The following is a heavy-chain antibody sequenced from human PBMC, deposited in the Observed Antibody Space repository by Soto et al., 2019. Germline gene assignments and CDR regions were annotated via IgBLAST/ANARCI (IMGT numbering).Heavy chain of an antibody. J-gene: IGHJ5*02. CDR3: AKVGLPGSPINWFAP. V-gene: IGHV3-9*01. Sequence: EVQLVESGGGLVQPGRSLRLSCAASGFTFDDYAMHWVRQAPGKGLEWVSGISWNSGSIGYADSVKGRFTISRDNAKNSLYLQMNSLRAEDTALYYCAKVGLPGSPINWFAPWGQGTLVTVSS. CDR2: ISWNSGSI. CDR1: GFTFDDYA. D-gene: IGHD3-16*01.